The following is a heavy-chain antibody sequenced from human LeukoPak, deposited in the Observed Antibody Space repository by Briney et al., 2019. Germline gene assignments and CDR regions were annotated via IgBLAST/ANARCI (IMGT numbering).Heavy chain of an antibody. CDR1: GFTFNKYA. D-gene: IGHD1-1*01. Sequence: QPGGSLRLSCAASGFTFNKYAMTWVRQAPGKGLVWVAVISASGDNTDYSDSVKGRFTISRDNSKNTLSLQMNSLRVEDTAVYYSAKVVGTGTTPTDYCGQGTLVTVSS. CDR3: AKVVGTGTTPTDY. V-gene: IGHV3-23*01. J-gene: IGHJ4*02. CDR2: ISASGDNT.